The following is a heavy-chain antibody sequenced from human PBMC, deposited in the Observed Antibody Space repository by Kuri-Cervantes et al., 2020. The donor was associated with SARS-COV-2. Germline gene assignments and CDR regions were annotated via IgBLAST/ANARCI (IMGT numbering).Heavy chain of an antibody. CDR2: VYYIGST. CDR3: ARLLPGPVDY. J-gene: IGHJ4*02. Sequence: GSLRLSCTVSGGSISSQSYYWGWIRQPPGKGLEWIGSVYYIGSTYYNPSLKSRVTISVDTSKNQFSLKLSSVTAADTAVYYCARLLPGPVDYWGQGTLVTVSS. D-gene: IGHD3-16*01. V-gene: IGHV4-39*01. CDR1: GGSISSQSYY.